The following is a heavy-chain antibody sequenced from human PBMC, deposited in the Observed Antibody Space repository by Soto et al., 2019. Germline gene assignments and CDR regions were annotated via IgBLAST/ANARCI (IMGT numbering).Heavy chain of an antibody. J-gene: IGHJ6*02. CDR1: GFTFSSYG. V-gene: IGHV3-33*01. CDR3: ARLNPSHYGMDV. CDR2: IWYDGSNK. Sequence: GGSLRLSCAASGFTFSSYGMHWVRQAPGKGLEWVAVIWYDGSNKYYADSVKGRFTISRDNSKNTLYLQMNSLRAEDTAVYYCARLNPSHYGMDVWGQGTTVTVSS.